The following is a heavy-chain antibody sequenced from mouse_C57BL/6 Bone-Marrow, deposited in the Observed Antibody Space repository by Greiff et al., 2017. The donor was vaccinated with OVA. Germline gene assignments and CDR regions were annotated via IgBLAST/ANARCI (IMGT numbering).Heavy chain of an antibody. CDR1: GFNIKDDY. J-gene: IGHJ2*01. CDR3: TTSHFDY. Sequence: VQLQQSGAELVRPGASVKLSCTASGFNIKDDYMHWVKQRPEQGLEWIGWIDPENGDTEYASKFQGKATITADTSSNTAYLQRSSLTSEDTAVYYCTTSHFDYWGQGTTLTVSS. V-gene: IGHV14-4*01. CDR2: IDPENGDT.